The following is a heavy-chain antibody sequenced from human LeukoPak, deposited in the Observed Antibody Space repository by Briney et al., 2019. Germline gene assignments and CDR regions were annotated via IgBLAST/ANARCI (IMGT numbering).Heavy chain of an antibody. J-gene: IGHJ6*02. CDR1: GGSISSYY. CDR2: IYTSGST. V-gene: IGHV4-4*07. CDR3: ARFGSSGDYYYYGMDV. D-gene: IGHD3-22*01. Sequence: SETLSLTCTVSGGSISSYYWSWIRQPAGKGLEWIGRIYTSGSTNYNPSLKSRVTMSVDTSKNQFSLKLSSVTAADTAVYYCARFGSSGDYYYYGMDVWGQGTRVTVSS.